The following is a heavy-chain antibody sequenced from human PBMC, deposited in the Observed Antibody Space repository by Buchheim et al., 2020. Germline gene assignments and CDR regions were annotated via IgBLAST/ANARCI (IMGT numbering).Heavy chain of an antibody. Sequence: EVQLVESGGGLVQPGGSLRLSCAASGFSFSTKWMSWVRQAPGRGLEWVANIAPDGTEKYYVDSVKGRFTISRDNTEDSLYLQMSGLRFEDTAVHYCARDEIWGQGTL. V-gene: IGHV3-7*01. CDR3: ARDEI. CDR2: IAPDGTEK. CDR1: GFSFSTKW. J-gene: IGHJ4*02.